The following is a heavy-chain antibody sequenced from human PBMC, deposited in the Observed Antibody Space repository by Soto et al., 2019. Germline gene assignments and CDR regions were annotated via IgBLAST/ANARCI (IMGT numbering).Heavy chain of an antibody. CDR2: IGAADDP. D-gene: IGHD2-15*01. Sequence: GGSLRLSCAASGFTFSAYDMHWVRQTTRKGLEWVSAIGAADDPYYLGSVKGRFTISRENAKNSLYLQMNSLRAEDTAVYYCARAYSGRLPRRADYYFAMDVWGQGTTVTVSS. J-gene: IGHJ6*02. CDR1: GFTFSAYD. V-gene: IGHV3-13*05. CDR3: ARAYSGRLPRRADYYFAMDV.